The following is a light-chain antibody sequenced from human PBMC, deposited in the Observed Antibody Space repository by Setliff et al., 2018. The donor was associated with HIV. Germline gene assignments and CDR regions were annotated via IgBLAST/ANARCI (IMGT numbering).Light chain of an antibody. V-gene: IGLV2-18*02. J-gene: IGLJ1*01. Sequence: QSVLAPPPSVPGSPGQSVTIYCTGTSSDIGHYNRVSWYQQPPGTAPKLMIFEVSNRPSGVPDRFSGSKTGNTASLTISGLQDEDEADYYCSSYTRRSTFVFGTGTKVTVL. CDR1: SSDIGHYNR. CDR3: SSYTRRSTFV. CDR2: EVS.